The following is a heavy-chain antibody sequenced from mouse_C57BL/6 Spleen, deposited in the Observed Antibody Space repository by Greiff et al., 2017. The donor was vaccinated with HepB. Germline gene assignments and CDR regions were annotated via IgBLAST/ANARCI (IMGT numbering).Heavy chain of an antibody. CDR1: GYSITSGYY. V-gene: IGHV3-6*01. D-gene: IGHD1-1*01. Sequence: ESGPGLVKPSQSLSLTCSVTGYSITSGYYWNWIRQFPGNKLEWMGYISYDGSNNYNPSLKNRISITRDTSKNQFFLKLNSVTTEDTATYYCARTTVVAPWYFDVWGTGTTVTVSS. J-gene: IGHJ1*03. CDR3: ARTTVVAPWYFDV. CDR2: ISYDGSN.